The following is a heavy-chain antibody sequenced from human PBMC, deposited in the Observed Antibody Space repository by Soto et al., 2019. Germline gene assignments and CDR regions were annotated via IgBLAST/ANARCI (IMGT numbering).Heavy chain of an antibody. V-gene: IGHV2-5*02. CDR3: AHSRKSYYDILTGYNY. D-gene: IGHD3-9*01. Sequence: QITLKESGPTLVKPTQTLTLTCTFSGFSLSTSGVGVAWIRQPPGKALEWLALIYWDDDKRYSPSLKSRLTTTKDTSKNQVVLTMTNMDPGDTATYYCAHSRKSYYDILTGYNYWCQGTLVTVSS. CDR1: GFSLSTSGVG. CDR2: IYWDDDK. J-gene: IGHJ4*02.